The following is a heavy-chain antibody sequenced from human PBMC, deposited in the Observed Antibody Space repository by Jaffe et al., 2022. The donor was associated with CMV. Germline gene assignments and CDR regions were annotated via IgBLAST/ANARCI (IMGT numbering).Heavy chain of an antibody. CDR1: GSSLTELS. Sequence: QVHLVQSGAEVKKPGASVKVSCKVSGSSLTELSMHWVRQAPGKGLEWMGGFDPEDGETLYAQRFQGRVTMTEDTSTDTAYMELNSLRSEDTAVYYCAAAFLRPTSYVLGGTRGDAFAIWGQGTMVPVSS. D-gene: IGHD1-26*01. CDR2: FDPEDGET. CDR3: AAAFLRPTSYVLGGTRGDAFAI. J-gene: IGHJ3*02. V-gene: IGHV1-24*01.